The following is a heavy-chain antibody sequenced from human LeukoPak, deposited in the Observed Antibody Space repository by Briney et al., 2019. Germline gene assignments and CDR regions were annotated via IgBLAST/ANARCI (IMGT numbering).Heavy chain of an antibody. CDR3: ARVNSSGSFHDY. J-gene: IGHJ4*02. CDR1: GGSISSYY. Sequence: SETLSLTCTISGGSISSYYWSWIRQPAGKRLEWIGRMSTSGSTNYNPSLTSRVTMSVDKSKNQFSLNLNSVTAADTAVYFCARVNSSGSFHDYWGQGARVTVSS. CDR2: MSTSGST. D-gene: IGHD3-22*01. V-gene: IGHV4-4*07.